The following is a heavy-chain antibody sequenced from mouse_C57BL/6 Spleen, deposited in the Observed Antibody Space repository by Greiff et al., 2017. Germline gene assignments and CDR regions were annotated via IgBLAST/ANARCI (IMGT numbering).Heavy chain of an antibody. J-gene: IGHJ1*03. Sequence: QVQLQQPGTELVKPGASVKLSCKASGYTFTSYWMHWVKQRPGQGLEWIGNINPSNGGTNHNEKFKSKATLTVDKSASTARMQLSSPTSEDSAVYYCAREGRYYGSSSRYFDVWGTGTTVTVSS. CDR2: INPSNGGT. CDR3: AREGRYYGSSSRYFDV. V-gene: IGHV1-53*01. CDR1: GYTFTSYW. D-gene: IGHD1-1*01.